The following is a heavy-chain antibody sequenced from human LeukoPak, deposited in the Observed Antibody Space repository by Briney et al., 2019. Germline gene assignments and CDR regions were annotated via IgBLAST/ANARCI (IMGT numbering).Heavy chain of an antibody. Sequence: AASVKVSCKASGYTFTGYYMHWVRQAPGQGLEWMGRINPNSGGTNYAQKFQGRVTITRNTSISTAYMELSSLRSEDTAVYYCAREQYYDILTGYYTGFDYWGQGTLVTVSS. CDR1: GYTFTGYY. V-gene: IGHV1-2*06. CDR2: INPNSGGT. CDR3: AREQYYDILTGYYTGFDY. D-gene: IGHD3-9*01. J-gene: IGHJ4*02.